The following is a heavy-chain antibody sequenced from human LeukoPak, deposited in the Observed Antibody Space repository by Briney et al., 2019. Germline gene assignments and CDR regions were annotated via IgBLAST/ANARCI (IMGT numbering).Heavy chain of an antibody. J-gene: IGHJ3*02. Sequence: SETLSLTCAVYGGSFSGYYWSWIRQPPGKGLEWIGEINHSGSTNYNPSLKSRVTISVDTSKNQFSLKLSSVTAADTAVYYCARRAARITMVRGVRHAFDIWGQGTMVTVSS. CDR2: INHSGST. D-gene: IGHD3-10*01. CDR1: GGSFSGYY. V-gene: IGHV4-34*01. CDR3: ARRAARITMVRGVRHAFDI.